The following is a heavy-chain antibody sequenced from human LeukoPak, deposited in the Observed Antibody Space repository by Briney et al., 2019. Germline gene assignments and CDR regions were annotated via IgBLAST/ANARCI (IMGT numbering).Heavy chain of an antibody. V-gene: IGHV3-21*04. CDR2: IRFTGSYI. Sequence: GGSLRLSCAASGFTFSSYSMNWVRQAPGRGLEWVSSIRFTGSYIYYADSVKGRFTISRDNSKNTLYLQMNSLRAEDTAVYYCAKDRGRDFWSGYLVPTFDYWGQGTLVTVSS. D-gene: IGHD3-3*01. CDR3: AKDRGRDFWSGYLVPTFDY. J-gene: IGHJ4*02. CDR1: GFTFSSYS.